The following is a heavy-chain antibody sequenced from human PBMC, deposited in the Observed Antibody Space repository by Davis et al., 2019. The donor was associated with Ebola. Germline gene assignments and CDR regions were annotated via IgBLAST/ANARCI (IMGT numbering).Heavy chain of an antibody. D-gene: IGHD6-13*01. CDR2: INHSGST. Sequence: SETLSLTCAVYGGSFSGYYWSWIRQPPGKGLEWIGEINHSGSTNYNPSLKSRVTISVDTSKNQFSLKLSSVTAADTAVYYCGRHRGVITAIYYYYGMDVWGKGTTVTVSS. CDR1: GGSFSGYY. V-gene: IGHV4-34*01. J-gene: IGHJ6*04. CDR3: GRHRGVITAIYYYYGMDV.